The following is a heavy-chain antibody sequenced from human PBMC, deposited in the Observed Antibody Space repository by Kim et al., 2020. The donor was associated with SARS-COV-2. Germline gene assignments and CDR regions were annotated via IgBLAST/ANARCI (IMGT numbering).Heavy chain of an antibody. Sequence: SRVTISVETSKNQFSLKLSSVTAADTAVYYCARGDYDYVWGSYRYTGFDYWGQGTLVTVSS. CDR3: ARGDYDYVWGSYRYTGFDY. J-gene: IGHJ4*02. V-gene: IGHV4-59*09. D-gene: IGHD3-16*02.